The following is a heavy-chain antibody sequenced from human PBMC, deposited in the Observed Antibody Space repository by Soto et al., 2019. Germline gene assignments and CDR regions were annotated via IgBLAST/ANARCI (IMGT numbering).Heavy chain of an antibody. CDR3: ARGGRITFGGVIANPYYYYGMDV. CDR2: IYYSGST. J-gene: IGHJ6*02. V-gene: IGHV4-30-4*01. D-gene: IGHD3-16*02. CDR1: GGSISSGDYY. Sequence: SETLSLTCTVSGGSISSGDYYWSWIRQPPGKGLEWIGYIYYSGSTYYNPSLKSRVTISVDTSKNQFSLKLSSVTAADTAVYYCARGGRITFGGVIANPYYYYGMDVSGQVTTFTVSS.